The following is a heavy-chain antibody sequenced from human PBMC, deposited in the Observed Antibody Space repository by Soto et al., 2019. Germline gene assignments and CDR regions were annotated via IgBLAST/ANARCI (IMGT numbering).Heavy chain of an antibody. CDR3: ARARGYYYYYYGMDV. J-gene: IGHJ6*02. V-gene: IGHV4-34*01. Sequence: SETLSLTCAVYGGSFSGYYWSWIRQPPGKGLEWIGEINHSGSTNYNPSLKSRVTISVDTSKNQFSLKLSSVTAADTAVYYCARARGYYYYYYGMDVWGQGTTVTVSS. CDR2: INHSGST. D-gene: IGHD3-10*01. CDR1: GGSFSGYY.